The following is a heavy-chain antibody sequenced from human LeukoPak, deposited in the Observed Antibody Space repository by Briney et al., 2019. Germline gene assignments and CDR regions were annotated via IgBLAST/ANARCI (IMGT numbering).Heavy chain of an antibody. D-gene: IGHD3-10*01. CDR2: ISYDGSNK. V-gene: IGHV3-30-3*01. J-gene: IGHJ3*02. Sequence: GGSLRLSCAASGFTFGSYAMHWVRQAPGKGLEWVAVISYDGSNKYYADSVKGRFTISRDNSKNTLYLQMNSLRAEDTAVYYCARDLELVGGPFDIWGQGTMVTVSS. CDR1: GFTFGSYA. CDR3: ARDLELVGGPFDI.